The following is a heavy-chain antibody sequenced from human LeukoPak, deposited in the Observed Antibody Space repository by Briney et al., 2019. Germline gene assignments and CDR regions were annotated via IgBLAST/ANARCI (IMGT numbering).Heavy chain of an antibody. CDR3: ASSRIQLWLLDVDY. CDR1: GFTFSSYW. J-gene: IGHJ4*02. Sequence: GGSLRLSCAASGFTFSSYWMSWVRQAPGKGLEWVANIKQDGSEKYYVDSVKGRFTISRDNAKNSLYLQMNSLRAEDTAVCYCASSRIQLWLLDVDYWGQGTLVTVSS. D-gene: IGHD5-18*01. CDR2: IKQDGSEK. V-gene: IGHV3-7*01.